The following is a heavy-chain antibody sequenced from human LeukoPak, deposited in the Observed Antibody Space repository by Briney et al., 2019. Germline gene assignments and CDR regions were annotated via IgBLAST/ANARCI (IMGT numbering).Heavy chain of an antibody. CDR1: GFTFSTYS. D-gene: IGHD6-13*01. Sequence: GGPLRLSCAASGFTFSTYSMNWVRQAPGKGLEWVSSISTSSSYIYYADSLKGRFTISRDNAKNSLYLQMSSLRAEDTAVYYCAKESAAGYYFDYWGQGTLVTVSS. CDR3: AKESAAGYYFDY. V-gene: IGHV3-21*01. J-gene: IGHJ4*02. CDR2: ISTSSSYI.